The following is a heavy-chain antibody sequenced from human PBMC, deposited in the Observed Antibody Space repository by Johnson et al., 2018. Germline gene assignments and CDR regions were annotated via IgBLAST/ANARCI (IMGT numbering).Heavy chain of an antibody. CDR2: LSGSGGST. CDR1: GFTLSSYA. J-gene: IGHJ6*03. CDR3: AKVRDRDPTYYYYMDV. V-gene: IGHV3-23*04. Sequence: VQLVESGGGLVQPGGSLRLSCAASGFTLSSYAMSLVRQAPGKGLAWVSTLSGSGGSTYYAASVKGRFTISRDNSKNTLYLQMNSLRAEDTAVYYCAKVRDRDPTYYYYMDVWGKGTTVTVSS. D-gene: IGHD2-21*02.